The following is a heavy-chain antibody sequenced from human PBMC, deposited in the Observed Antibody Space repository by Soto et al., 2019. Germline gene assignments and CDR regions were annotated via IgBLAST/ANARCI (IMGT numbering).Heavy chain of an antibody. CDR3: ARLDSLSY. V-gene: IGHV4-39*01. D-gene: IGHD2-15*01. CDR2: IYYSGST. Sequence: SETLSLTCTVSGGSISSSSYYWGWIRQPPGKGLEWIGSIYYSGSTYYNPSLKSRVTISVDTSKNQFSLKLSSVTAADTAVYYCARLDSLSYWGQGTLVTVSS. J-gene: IGHJ4*02. CDR1: GGSISSSSYY.